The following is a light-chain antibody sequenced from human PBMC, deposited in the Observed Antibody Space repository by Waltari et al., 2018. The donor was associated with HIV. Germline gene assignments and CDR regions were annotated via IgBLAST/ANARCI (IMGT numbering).Light chain of an antibody. J-gene: IGKJ1*01. CDR1: QPIRSN. CDR2: AAS. Sequence: DIHMTHSPPFLSAFVGDRVTITCRASQPIRSNVNWYQQKPGKAPKLLIYAASSLQISVPSRFSGSGSGTDFTLTITSLQPEDFAIFHCQQSYSNPPPFGQGTKVEIK. V-gene: IGKV1-39*01. CDR3: QQSYSNPPP.